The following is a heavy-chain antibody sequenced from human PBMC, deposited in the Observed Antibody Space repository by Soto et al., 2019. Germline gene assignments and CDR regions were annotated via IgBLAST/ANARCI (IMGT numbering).Heavy chain of an antibody. CDR2: VTYSGANT. J-gene: IGHJ4*02. D-gene: IGHD7-27*01. Sequence: EVQLLESGGGLVQPGGSLRLSCAASGFTFGSYAMSWVRQAPGKGLEWVSLVTYSGANTYYAGSVTGRFTISRDNSKNTLCLQTSSLGVEDTAVYYCATPALSTGGDSSCDSWGRGTLVTVSS. CDR1: GFTFGSYA. V-gene: IGHV3-23*01. CDR3: ATPALSTGGDSSCDS.